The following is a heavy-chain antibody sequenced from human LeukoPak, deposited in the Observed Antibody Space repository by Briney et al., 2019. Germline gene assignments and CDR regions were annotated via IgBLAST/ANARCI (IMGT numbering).Heavy chain of an antibody. Sequence: PSETLSLTCTVSGGSISSYYWSWIRQPPGKGLEWIGYIYYSGSTNYNPSLKSRVTISVDTSKSQFSLKLSSVTAADTAVYYCAQTDPGYSSGWSLGHWGQGTLVTVSS. CDR2: IYYSGST. J-gene: IGHJ4*02. CDR1: GGSISSYY. D-gene: IGHD6-19*01. CDR3: AQTDPGYSSGWSLGH. V-gene: IGHV4-59*01.